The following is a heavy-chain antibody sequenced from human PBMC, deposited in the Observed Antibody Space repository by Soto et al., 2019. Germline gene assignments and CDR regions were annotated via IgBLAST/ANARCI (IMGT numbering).Heavy chain of an antibody. CDR3: AKEAAAGIDY. CDR2: ISWDGGST. J-gene: IGHJ4*02. V-gene: IGHV3-43*01. Sequence: LRLSCAASGFTFDDYTMHWVRQAPGKGLEWVSLISWDGGSTYYADSVKGRFTISRDNSKNSLYLQMNSLRTEDTALYYCAKEAAAGIDYWGQGTLVTVSS. D-gene: IGHD6-13*01. CDR1: GFTFDDYT.